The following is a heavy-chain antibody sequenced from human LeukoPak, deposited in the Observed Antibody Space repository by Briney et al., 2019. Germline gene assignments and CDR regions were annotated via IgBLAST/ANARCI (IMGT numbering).Heavy chain of an antibody. J-gene: IGHJ3*02. V-gene: IGHV5-51*01. CDR3: ARTALEWLAPSDAFDI. CDR2: IYPGDSDT. CDR1: GYSFTSYW. Sequence: GESLKISRKGSGYSFTSYWIGWVRQMPGKGLEWMGIIYPGDSDTRYSPSFQGQVTISADKSISTAYLQWSSLKASDTAMYYCARTALEWLAPSDAFDIWGQGTMVTVSS. D-gene: IGHD3-3*01.